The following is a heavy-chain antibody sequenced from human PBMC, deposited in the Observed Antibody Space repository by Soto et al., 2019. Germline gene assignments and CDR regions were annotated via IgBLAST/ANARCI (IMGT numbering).Heavy chain of an antibody. Sequence: GASVKVSCKASGYTFTSYGISWVRQAPGQGLEWMGIINPSGDTSYAQKFQGRVTMTRDTSTSTVYMELSSLRSEDTAVYYCARAVAVSADFGYWG. D-gene: IGHD6-19*01. CDR3: ARAVAVSADFGY. CDR1: GYTFTSYG. CDR2: INPSGDT. J-gene: IGHJ4*01. V-gene: IGHV1-46*01.